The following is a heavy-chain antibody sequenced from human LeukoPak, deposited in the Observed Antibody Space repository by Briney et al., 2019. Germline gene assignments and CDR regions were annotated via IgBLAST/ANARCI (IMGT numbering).Heavy chain of an antibody. CDR3: ARAKYSSGWYAYMDY. D-gene: IGHD6-19*01. Sequence: GGSLRLSCAASGFTFSSYGMHWVRQAPGKGLEWVAFIRYDGSNKYYADSVKGRFTISRDNSKNTLYLQMNSLRAEDTALYYCARAKYSSGWYAYMDYWGQGTLVTVSS. J-gene: IGHJ4*02. CDR2: IRYDGSNK. V-gene: IGHV3-30*02. CDR1: GFTFSSYG.